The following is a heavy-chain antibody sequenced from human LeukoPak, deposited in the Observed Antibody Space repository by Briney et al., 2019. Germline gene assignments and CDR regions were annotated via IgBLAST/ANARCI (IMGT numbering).Heavy chain of an antibody. CDR3: ARDHSDYGVNGWYFDL. J-gene: IGHJ2*01. CDR2: INPSGGST. Sequence: ASVKVSCKASGYTFTSYYMHWVRQAPGQGLEWMGIINPSGGSTSYAQKFQGRITMTRDMSTSTVYMELSSLRSEDTAVYYCARDHSDYGVNGWYFDLWGRGTLVTVSS. V-gene: IGHV1-46*01. CDR1: GYTFTSYY. D-gene: IGHD4-23*01.